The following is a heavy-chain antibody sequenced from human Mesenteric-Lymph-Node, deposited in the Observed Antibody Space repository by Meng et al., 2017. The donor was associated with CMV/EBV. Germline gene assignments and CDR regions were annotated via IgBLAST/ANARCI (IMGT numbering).Heavy chain of an antibody. CDR3: ARDPGDYASFYFDY. Sequence: GESLKISCAASGFTFSDYYMSWIRQAPGKGLEWVSYISSSGSTIYYADSVKGRFTISRDNAKNSLYLQMNSLRAEDTAVYYCARDPGDYASFYFDYWGQGTLVTVSS. V-gene: IGHV3-11*01. CDR2: ISSSGSTI. J-gene: IGHJ4*02. CDR1: GFTFSDYY. D-gene: IGHD4-17*01.